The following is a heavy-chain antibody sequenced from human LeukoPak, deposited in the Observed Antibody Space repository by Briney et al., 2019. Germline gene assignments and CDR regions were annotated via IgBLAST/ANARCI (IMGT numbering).Heavy chain of an antibody. J-gene: IGHJ5*02. CDR2: IYTSGST. CDR1: GGSISSYY. CDR3: ARRPIVVVTAVKFDP. Sequence: PSETLSLTCTVSGGSISSYYWSWIRQPAGKGLEWIGRIYTSGSTNYNPSLKSRVTMSVDTSKNQFSLKLSSVTAADTAVYYCARRPIVVVTAVKFDPWGQGTLVTVSS. D-gene: IGHD2-21*02. V-gene: IGHV4-4*07.